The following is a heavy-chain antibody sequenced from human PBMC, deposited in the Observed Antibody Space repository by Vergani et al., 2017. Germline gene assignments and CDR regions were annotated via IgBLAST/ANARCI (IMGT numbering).Heavy chain of an antibody. D-gene: IGHD1-7*01. CDR2: IRSKAYGGTT. V-gene: IGHV3-49*04. J-gene: IGHJ4*02. CDR1: GFTFGDYA. CDR3: TRDLARRTDRYNWNYVDSGDY. Sequence: EVQLVESGGGLVQPGRSLRLSCTASGFTFGDYAMSWVRQAPGKGLEWVGFIRSKAYGGTTEYAASVKGRFTISRDDSKSIAYLQMNSLKTEDTAVYYCTRDLARRTDRYNWNYVDSGDYWGQGTLVTVSS.